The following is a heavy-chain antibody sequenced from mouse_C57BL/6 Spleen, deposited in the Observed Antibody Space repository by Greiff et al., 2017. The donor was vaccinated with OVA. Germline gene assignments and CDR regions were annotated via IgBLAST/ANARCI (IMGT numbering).Heavy chain of an antibody. J-gene: IGHJ2*01. D-gene: IGHD2-3*01. Sequence: QVHVKQSGAELVRPGTSVKMSCKASGYTFTNYWIGWAKQRPGHGLEWIGDIYPGGGYTNYNEKFKGKATLTADKSSSTAYMQFSSLTSEDSAIYYCARSGGYYDYFDYWGQGTTLTVSS. V-gene: IGHV1-63*01. CDR1: GYTFTNYW. CDR3: ARSGGYYDYFDY. CDR2: IYPGGGYT.